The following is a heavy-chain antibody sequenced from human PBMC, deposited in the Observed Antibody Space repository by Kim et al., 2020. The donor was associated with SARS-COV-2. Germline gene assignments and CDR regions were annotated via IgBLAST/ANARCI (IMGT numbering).Heavy chain of an antibody. V-gene: IGHV4-34*04. D-gene: IGHD3-16*01. Sequence: SETLSLTCAVQSGSLSGYYWSWVRHLPGKGLEWIGEIHSSGRTKPNPSLKSRATLTIDTSKEQLSLKLNSVAAADTAVYYCARSFGWFALDYWGQGNLVTVSS. CDR2: IHSSGRT. CDR3: ARSFGWFALDY. J-gene: IGHJ4*02. CDR1: SGSLSGYY.